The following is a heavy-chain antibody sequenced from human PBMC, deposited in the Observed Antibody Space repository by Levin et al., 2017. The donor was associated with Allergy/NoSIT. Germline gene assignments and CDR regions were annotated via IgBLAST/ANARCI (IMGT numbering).Heavy chain of an antibody. Sequence: SETLSLTCTVSGGSISTYYWSWIRQPAGKGLEWIGRIYTSGSTNYNPSLKSRVTMSVDTSKNQFSLKLSSVTAADTAVYYCARDVLPLFEKNWFDPWGQGTLVTVSS. J-gene: IGHJ5*02. CDR3: ARDVLPLFEKNWFDP. CDR2: IYTSGST. D-gene: IGHD2-15*01. V-gene: IGHV4-4*07. CDR1: GGSISTYY.